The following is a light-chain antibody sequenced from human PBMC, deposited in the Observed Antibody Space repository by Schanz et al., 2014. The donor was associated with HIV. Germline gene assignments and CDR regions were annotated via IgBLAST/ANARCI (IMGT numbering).Light chain of an antibody. CDR2: DGS. Sequence: QSVLTQPPSASGSPGQSVTLSCTGTSGDVGGYNYVSWFQQHPGKAPQLMIYDGSRRPSGVSNRFSGSKSGNTASLTISGLQADDEADYYCSSYAGSNNLVVFGGGTKLTVL. J-gene: IGLJ2*01. CDR3: SSYAGSNNLVV. V-gene: IGLV2-8*01. CDR1: SGDVGGYNY.